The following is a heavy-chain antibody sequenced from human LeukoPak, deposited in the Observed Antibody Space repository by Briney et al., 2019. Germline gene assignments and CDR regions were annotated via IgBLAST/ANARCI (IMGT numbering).Heavy chain of an antibody. V-gene: IGHV3-23*01. Sequence: GGSLRLSCAASGFTFSTHAMSWVRQAPGKGLEWVSVFSGSGGSTYYADSVKGRFTISRDNSKNTLYLQMNSLRAEDTAVYYCAKDGFHEGDYPYYFDYWGQGTLVTVSS. CDR2: FSGSGGST. J-gene: IGHJ4*02. D-gene: IGHD4-17*01. CDR3: AKDGFHEGDYPYYFDY. CDR1: GFTFSTHA.